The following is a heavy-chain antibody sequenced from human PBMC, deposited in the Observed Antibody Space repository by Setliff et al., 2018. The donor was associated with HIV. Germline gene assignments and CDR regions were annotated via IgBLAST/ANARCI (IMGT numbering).Heavy chain of an antibody. V-gene: IGHV4-4*07. J-gene: IGHJ3*01. CDR1: GGSFSTYY. CDR2: VHSTGTT. D-gene: IGHD3-10*01. CDR3: ARARITMIGGRLEPYAFDR. Sequence: PSETLSLTCTVSGGSFSTYYWSWIRQPAGEGPEYIGRVHSTGTTSYNPSLKSRVTMSVDASKNQLSLKLRSVTAADTAVYYCARARITMIGGRLEPYAFDRWGQGTKVTVSS.